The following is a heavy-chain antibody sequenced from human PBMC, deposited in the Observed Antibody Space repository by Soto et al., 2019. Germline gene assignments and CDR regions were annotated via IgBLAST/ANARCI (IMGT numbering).Heavy chain of an antibody. CDR3: ARLGYSSSWYYFDY. CDR2: IYSGGST. CDR1: GFTVSSNY. Sequence: PGGSLRLSCAASGFTVSSNYMSWVRQAPGKGLEWVSVIYSGGSTYYADSVKGRFTISRDNSKNTLYLQMNSLRAEDTAVYYCARLGYSSSWYYFDYWGQGTLVTVSS. J-gene: IGHJ4*02. D-gene: IGHD6-13*01. V-gene: IGHV3-53*01.